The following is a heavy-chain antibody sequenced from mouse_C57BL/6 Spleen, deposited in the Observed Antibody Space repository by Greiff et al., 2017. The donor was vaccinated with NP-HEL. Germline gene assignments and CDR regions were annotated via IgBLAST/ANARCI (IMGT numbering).Heavy chain of an antibody. CDR1: GYAFTNYL. Sequence: QVQLKESGAELVRPGTSVKVSCKASGYAFTNYLIEWVKQRPGQGLEWIGVINPGSGGTNYNEKFKGKATLTADKSSSTAYMQLSSRTSEDSAVYFCARQYYGSSYGGYYAMDYWGQGTSVTVSS. CDR3: ARQYYGSSYGGYYAMDY. D-gene: IGHD1-1*01. V-gene: IGHV1-54*01. CDR2: INPGSGGT. J-gene: IGHJ4*01.